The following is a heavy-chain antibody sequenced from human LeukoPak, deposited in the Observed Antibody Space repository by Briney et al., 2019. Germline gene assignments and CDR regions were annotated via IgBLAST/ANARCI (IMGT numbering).Heavy chain of an antibody. V-gene: IGHV3-7*01. D-gene: IGHD2-2*01. J-gene: IGHJ4*02. CDR3: ARENRSTSCCFDY. Sequence: GGSLRPSCAASGFTFSIYWMSWVRQAPGKGLEWVANIRQDGSEKYYVDSVKGQFTISRDNAKNSLYLQMTSLRAEDTDVYYCARENRSTSCCFDYWGQGTLVTVSS. CDR1: GFTFSIYW. CDR2: IRQDGSEK.